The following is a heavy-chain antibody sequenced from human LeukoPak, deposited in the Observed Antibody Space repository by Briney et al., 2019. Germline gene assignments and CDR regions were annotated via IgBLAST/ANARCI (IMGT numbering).Heavy chain of an antibody. J-gene: IGHJ4*02. CDR2: ISYDGSNK. D-gene: IGHD3-3*01. V-gene: IGHV3-30-3*01. CDR1: GFTFSSYA. Sequence: GGSLRLSCAASGFTFSSYAMHWVRQAPGKGLEWVAVISYDGSNKYYADSVKGRFTISRDNSKSTLYLQMNSLRAEDTAVYYCARDGSGYFDYWGQGTLVTVSS. CDR3: ARDGSGYFDY.